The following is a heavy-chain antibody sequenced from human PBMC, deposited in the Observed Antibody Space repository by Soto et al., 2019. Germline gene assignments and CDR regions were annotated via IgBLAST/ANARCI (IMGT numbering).Heavy chain of an antibody. CDR2: ISYDGSNK. CDR3: ERGSGSSSTEPTFDY. J-gene: IGHJ4*02. Sequence: QVQLAESGGGVVQPGRSLRLSCAASGFTFSNYGMHWVRQAPGKGLEWVAVISYDGSNKYYEDSVKGRVTISRDNSKNALGLKMNSMSPEYRAVYYCERGSGSSSTEPTFDYWGEGTLVTVSP. V-gene: IGHV3-30*03. CDR1: GFTFSNYG. D-gene: IGHD6-13*01.